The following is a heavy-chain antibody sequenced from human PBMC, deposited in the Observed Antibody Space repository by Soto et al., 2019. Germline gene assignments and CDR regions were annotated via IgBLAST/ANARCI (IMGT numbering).Heavy chain of an antibody. CDR2: IKSKTDGGTT. CDR3: TTGVTSRGMDV. CDR1: GFTFSNAW. Sequence: EVQLVESGGGLVKPGGSLRLSCAASGFTFSNAWMSWVRQAPGKGLEWVGRIKSKTDGGTTDYAAPVKGRFTISRDDSKNTLYLQMKSLKTEDTAVYYCTTGVTSRGMDVWGQGTTVTVSS. J-gene: IGHJ6*02. D-gene: IGHD2-21*02. V-gene: IGHV3-15*01.